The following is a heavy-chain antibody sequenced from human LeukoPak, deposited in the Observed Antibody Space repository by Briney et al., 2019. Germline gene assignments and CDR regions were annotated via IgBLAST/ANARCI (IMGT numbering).Heavy chain of an antibody. CDR1: EFTFVRYA. CDR2: ISCSRFKI. V-gene: IGHV3-48*04. Sequence: GGSLRLSCAASEFTFVRYAMNWVRQAPGKGLEWVSYISCSRFKIGYADSVKGRFTISRDNSKNSLYLQMDSLRVEDTAVYYCVRDPSYDSSWYYYMDVWGKGTTVTVSS. J-gene: IGHJ6*03. D-gene: IGHD6-13*01. CDR3: VRDPSYDSSWYYYMDV.